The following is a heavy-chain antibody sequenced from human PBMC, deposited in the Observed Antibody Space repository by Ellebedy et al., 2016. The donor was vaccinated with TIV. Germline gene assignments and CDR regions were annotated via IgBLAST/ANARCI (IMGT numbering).Heavy chain of an antibody. Sequence: GGSLRLXXSASGFTFSGSAMHWVRQASGKGLEWVGRIRSKANSYATAYAASVKGRFTISRDDSKNTAYLQMNSLKTEDTAVYYCTSSSIAVADYWGQGTLVTVSS. V-gene: IGHV3-73*01. CDR2: IRSKANSYAT. CDR3: TSSSIAVADY. J-gene: IGHJ4*02. D-gene: IGHD6-19*01. CDR1: GFTFSGSA.